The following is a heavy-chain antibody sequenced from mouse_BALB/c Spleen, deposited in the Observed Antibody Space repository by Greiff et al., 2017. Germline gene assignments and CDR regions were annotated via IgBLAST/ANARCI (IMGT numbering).Heavy chain of an antibody. CDR3: ARSWGYGYFDY. CDR1: GYTFTSYW. Sequence: QVQLQQSGAELARPGASVKLSCKASGYTFTSYWMQWVKQRPGQGLEWIGAIYPGDGDTRYTQKFKGKATLTADKSSSTAYMQLSSLASEDSAVYYCARSWGYGYFDYWGQGTTLTVSS. CDR2: IYPGDGDT. D-gene: IGHD3-1*01. J-gene: IGHJ2*01. V-gene: IGHV1-87*01.